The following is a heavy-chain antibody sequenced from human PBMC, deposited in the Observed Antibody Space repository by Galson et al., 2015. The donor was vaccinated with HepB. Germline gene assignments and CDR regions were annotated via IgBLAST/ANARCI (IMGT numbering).Heavy chain of an antibody. D-gene: IGHD2-2*01. CDR2: IYPGDSET. V-gene: IGHV5-51*01. CDR3: ARLGHEGYHYYGMDV. CDR1: GYSFRNYW. Sequence: QSGAEVKKPGESLKVSRKASGYSFRNYWIGWVRQMPGKGLECMGIIYPGDSETRYSPSFQGQVTLSADKSTNTAYLQWSSLKASDTAMYYCARLGHEGYHYYGMDVWGQGTTVTVSS. J-gene: IGHJ6*02.